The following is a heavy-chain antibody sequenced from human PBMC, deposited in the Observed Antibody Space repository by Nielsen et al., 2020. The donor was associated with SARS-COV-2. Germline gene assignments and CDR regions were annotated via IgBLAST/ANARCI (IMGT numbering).Heavy chain of an antibody. J-gene: IGHJ4*02. CDR1: GGSISSGGYY. V-gene: IGHV4-31*03. D-gene: IGHD3-22*01. CDR2: IYYSGST. Sequence: SETLSLTCTVSGGSISSGGYYWSWIRQHPGKGLEWIGYIYYSGSTYYNPSLKSRVTISVDTSKNQFSLKLSSVTAADTAVYYCARVRSDSSGYYYATFDYWGQGTLVTVSS. CDR3: ARVRSDSSGYYYATFDY.